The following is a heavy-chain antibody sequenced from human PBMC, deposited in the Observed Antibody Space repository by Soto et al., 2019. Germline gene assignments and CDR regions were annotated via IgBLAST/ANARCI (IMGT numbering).Heavy chain of an antibody. V-gene: IGHV3-30-3*01. CDR2: ISYDGSNK. Sequence: QVQLVESGGGVVQPGRSLRLSCAASGFTFSSYAMHWVRQAPGKGLEWVAVISYDGSNKYYADSVKGRFTISRDNSKNTLYLQMNSLRAEETAVYYCAREGRVVVVVAVKADYYGMGVWGQGTTVTVSS. D-gene: IGHD2-15*01. CDR1: GFTFSSYA. CDR3: AREGRVVVVVAVKADYYGMGV. J-gene: IGHJ6*02.